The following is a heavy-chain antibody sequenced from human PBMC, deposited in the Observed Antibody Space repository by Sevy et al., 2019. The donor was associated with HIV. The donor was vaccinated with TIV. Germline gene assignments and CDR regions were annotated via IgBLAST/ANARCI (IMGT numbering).Heavy chain of an antibody. Sequence: GGSLRLSCAASGFTVSSNYMSWVRQAPGKGLEWVSVIYSGGSTYYADSVKGRFTISRDNSKNTLYLQMNSLRAEDTAVYYCARAAHLYDSSGYYPPFDYWGQGTLVTVSS. D-gene: IGHD3-22*01. V-gene: IGHV3-53*01. CDR1: GFTVSSNY. CDR3: ARAAHLYDSSGYYPPFDY. CDR2: IYSGGST. J-gene: IGHJ4*02.